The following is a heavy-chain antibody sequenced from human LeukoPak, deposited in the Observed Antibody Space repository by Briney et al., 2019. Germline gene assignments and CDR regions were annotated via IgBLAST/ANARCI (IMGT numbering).Heavy chain of an antibody. D-gene: IGHD2-8*01. V-gene: IGHV3-23*05. CDR3: AKQMAVYYYGVDV. Sequence: GGSLRLSCAASGFTFSSYTMSWVRQAPGKGLAWVSGIDSSGTKTTYADSVKGRFTISRDNSKNTLYLQMNSLRAEDTAVYYCAKQMAVYYYGVDVWGQGTTVTVSS. CDR1: GFTFSSYT. CDR2: IDSSGTKT. J-gene: IGHJ6*02.